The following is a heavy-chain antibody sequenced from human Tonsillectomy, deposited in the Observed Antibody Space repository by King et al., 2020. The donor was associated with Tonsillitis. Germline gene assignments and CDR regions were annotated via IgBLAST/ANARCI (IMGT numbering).Heavy chain of an antibody. V-gene: IGHV3-30*03. CDR1: GFTFSSYG. CDR2: ISYDGSNK. D-gene: IGHD3-22*01. CDR3: ATGFEDSAYYSEYFVL. Sequence: VQLVESGGGVVQPGRSLRLSCAASGFTFSSYGIHWVRQAPGKGLEWVAVISYDGSNKYYADSVKGRFTISRDNSKNTLYLQMNSLRAEDTAVYYCATGFEDSAYYSEYFVLWGRGTLVTVSS. J-gene: IGHJ2*01.